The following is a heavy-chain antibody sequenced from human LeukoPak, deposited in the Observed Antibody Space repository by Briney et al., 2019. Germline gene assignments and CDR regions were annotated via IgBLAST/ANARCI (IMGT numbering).Heavy chain of an antibody. CDR2: IIPISGTT. D-gene: IGHD2-2*01. Sequence: SVKVSCKASGGTFSSYGYSWVRLAPGQGLEWMGGIIPISGTTDYAQKFQDRVTTTADESTSTAYLELSSLGSDDTAVYYCARTAFHCTRAGCYHNWFDSWGQGTLVTVSP. CDR3: ARTAFHCTRAGCYHNWFDS. J-gene: IGHJ5*01. CDR1: GGTFSSYG. V-gene: IGHV1-69*01.